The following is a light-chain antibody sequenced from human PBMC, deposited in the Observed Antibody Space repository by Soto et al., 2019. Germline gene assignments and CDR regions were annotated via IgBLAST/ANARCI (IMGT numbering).Light chain of an antibody. CDR2: GAS. Sequence: VSPGDRATLSCRAGQPLNNNVAWYQHKPGQAPRLLIYGASTRATGISARFSGSGSGTEFTLTISSLQSEDFAVYYCQQYEKWPPSITFGQGTRLEIK. CDR1: QPLNNN. CDR3: QQYEKWPPSIT. V-gene: IGKV3-15*01. J-gene: IGKJ5*01.